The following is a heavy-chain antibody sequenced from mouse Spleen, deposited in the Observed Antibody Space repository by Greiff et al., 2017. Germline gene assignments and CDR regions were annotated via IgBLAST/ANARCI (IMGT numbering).Heavy chain of an antibody. Sequence: EVMLVESGGDLVKPGGSLKLSCAASGFTFSSYGMSWVRQTPDKRLEWVATISSGGSYTYYPDSVKGRFTISRDNAKNTLYLQMSSLKSEDTAMYYCARHHYYGPSAGYYFDYWGQGTTLTVSS. CDR3: ARHHYYGPSAGYYFDY. CDR2: ISSGGSYT. J-gene: IGHJ2*01. V-gene: IGHV5-6*01. CDR1: GFTFSSYG. D-gene: IGHD1-2*01.